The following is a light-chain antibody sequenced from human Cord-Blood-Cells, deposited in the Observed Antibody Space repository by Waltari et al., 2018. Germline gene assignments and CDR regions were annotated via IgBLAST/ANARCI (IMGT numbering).Light chain of an antibody. CDR1: QGISSW. J-gene: IGKJ3*01. CDR2: AAS. Sequence: DIQITQSPSSAPASVGDRVTITCRASQGISSWLAWYQKKPGKAPKLLIYAASSLQSGVPSRFSGSGSGTDFTLTISSLQPEDFATYYCQQANSFPPFTFGPGTKVDIK. V-gene: IGKV1-12*01. CDR3: QQANSFPPFT.